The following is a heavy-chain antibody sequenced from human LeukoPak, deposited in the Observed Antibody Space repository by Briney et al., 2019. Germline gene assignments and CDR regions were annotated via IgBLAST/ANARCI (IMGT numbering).Heavy chain of an antibody. J-gene: IGHJ6*03. CDR3: ARGITTFYYMDV. V-gene: IGHV1-69*05. CDR1: GGTFSSYA. Sequence: SVKVSCKASGGTFSSYAISWVRQAPGQGLEWMGGIIPIFGTANYAQKFQGRVTITTHESTSTAYMELSSLRSEDTAVYYCARGITTFYYMDVWGKGTTVIVSS. CDR2: IIPIFGTA. D-gene: IGHD3-3*01.